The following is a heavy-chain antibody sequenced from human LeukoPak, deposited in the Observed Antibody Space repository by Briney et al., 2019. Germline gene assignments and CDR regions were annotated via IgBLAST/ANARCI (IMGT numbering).Heavy chain of an antibody. CDR1: GGSFSGYY. CDR3: AGTINLRPYYMDV. D-gene: IGHD2-8*01. CDR2: INHSGST. Sequence: SETLSLTCAVYGGSFSGYYWSWIRQPPGKGLEWIGEINHSGSTNYNPSLKSRVTISVDTSKNQFSLKLSSVTAADTAVYYCAGTINLRPYYMDVWGKGTTVTVSS. V-gene: IGHV4-34*01. J-gene: IGHJ6*03.